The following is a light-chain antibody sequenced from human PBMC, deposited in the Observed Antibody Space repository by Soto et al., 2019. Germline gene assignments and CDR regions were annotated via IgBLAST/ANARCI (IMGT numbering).Light chain of an antibody. V-gene: IGKV1-39*01. Sequence: DIQMTQSPSSLSASVGDGVTITCRASQSISSNLNWYQQKPGKAPKLLIYAASNLQSGVPSTFSGSGSGTDFTLTISSLQPEDFATYYCQQSHSIPWTFGQGTKVDIK. CDR3: QQSHSIPWT. CDR2: AAS. CDR1: QSISSN. J-gene: IGKJ1*01.